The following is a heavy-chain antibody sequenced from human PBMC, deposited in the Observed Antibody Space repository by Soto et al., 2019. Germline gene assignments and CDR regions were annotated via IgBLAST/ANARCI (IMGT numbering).Heavy chain of an antibody. V-gene: IGHV1-46*03. J-gene: IGHJ5*02. CDR3: ARVCPSDARYGYVGNNWFDP. CDR1: GYTFTSYY. Sequence: QVQLVQSGAEVKKPGASVKVSCKASGYTFTSYYMHWVRQAPGQGLEWMGIINPSGGSTSYAQKFQGRVTITRDTSTSTVYMELSCLRSADTAVYYCARVCPSDARYGYVGNNWFDPWGQGTLVTVSS. CDR2: INPSGGST. D-gene: IGHD5-18*01.